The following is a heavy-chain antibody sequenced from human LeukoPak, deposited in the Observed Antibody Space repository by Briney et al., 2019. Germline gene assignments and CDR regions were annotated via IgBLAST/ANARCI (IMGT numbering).Heavy chain of an antibody. CDR1: GFTFSSSA. Sequence: GGSLRLSCAASGFTFSSSAMSWVRQAPGKGLEWVSTISGSGGTTYYADSVKGRFTISRDNSKNTLYLQMNSLRAGDAAVYYCAQPLALPAAIGYYFDYWGQGTLVTVSS. D-gene: IGHD2-2*02. V-gene: IGHV3-23*01. J-gene: IGHJ4*02. CDR3: AQPLALPAAIGYYFDY. CDR2: ISGSGGTT.